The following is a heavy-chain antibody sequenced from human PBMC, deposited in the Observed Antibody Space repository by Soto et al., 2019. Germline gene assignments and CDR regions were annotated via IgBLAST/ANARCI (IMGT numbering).Heavy chain of an antibody. V-gene: IGHV3-74*01. CDR1: GLTFSGYW. J-gene: IGHJ4*02. Sequence: EVQLVESGGDLVQPGGSLRLSCEASGLTFSGYWMNWVRQAPGKGLVWVARVNSDGTSTAYADSMKGRFTISRNNAKKTLYLEMNSLRAEDTAVYYCARGWTGGYWGQGTLVTVSS. CDR3: ARGWTGGY. CDR2: VNSDGTST. D-gene: IGHD2-15*01.